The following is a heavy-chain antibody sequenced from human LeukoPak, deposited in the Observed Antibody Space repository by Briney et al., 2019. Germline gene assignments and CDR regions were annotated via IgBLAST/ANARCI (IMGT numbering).Heavy chain of an antibody. CDR3: ASVLSGIAVAGSFDP. CDR2: INPNSGVT. V-gene: IGHV1-2*02. Sequence: GASVKVSCKASGYTFTGYYMHWVRQAPGQGLEWMGWINPNSGVTNYAQKFQGRVTMTRDTSISTAYMEISRLSSDDTAVYYCASVLSGIAVAGSFDPWGQGTLVTVSS. D-gene: IGHD6-19*01. J-gene: IGHJ5*02. CDR1: GYTFTGYY.